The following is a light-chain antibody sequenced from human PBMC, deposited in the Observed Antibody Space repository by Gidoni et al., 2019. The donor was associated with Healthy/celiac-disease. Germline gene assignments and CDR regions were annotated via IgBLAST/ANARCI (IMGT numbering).Light chain of an antibody. CDR2: AAS. CDR1: QGIRND. J-gene: IGKJ1*01. Sequence: ALQMTPSPSSLSAPVGDRVTITCRASQGIRNDLGWYQQKPGKAPKLLIYAASSLQSGVPSRFSGSGSGTDFTLTISSLQPEDFATYYCLQDYNYPWTFXXXTKVEIK. V-gene: IGKV1-6*01. CDR3: LQDYNYPWT.